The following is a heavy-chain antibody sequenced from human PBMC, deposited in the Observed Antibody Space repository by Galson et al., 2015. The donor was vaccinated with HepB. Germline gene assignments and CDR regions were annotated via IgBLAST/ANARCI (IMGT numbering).Heavy chain of an antibody. CDR1: GFPFNNNG. J-gene: IGHJ5*02. CDR2: TSNDETFK. D-gene: IGHD3-22*01. CDR3: VKGCEVGCKTIVLDP. Sequence: SLRLSCAASGFPFNNNGMHWVRQAPGKGLEWVAVTSNDETFKKYADSVRGRFTISRDNSKNTLYLQLNSLRPDDTAVYYCVKGCEVGCKTIVLDPWGQGTLVTVSS. V-gene: IGHV3-30*18.